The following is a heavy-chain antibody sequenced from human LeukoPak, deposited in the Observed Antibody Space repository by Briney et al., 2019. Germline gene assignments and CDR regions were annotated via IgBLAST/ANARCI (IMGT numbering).Heavy chain of an antibody. Sequence: GGSLRLSCAASGFSFSNYWMTWVRQAPGKGLERVANIKQDGSEKYYVDSVKGRFTISRDNPKNSLYLQMNSLRAEDTAMYFCASHSVGVLPIATFDYWGQGTLVTVSS. V-gene: IGHV3-7*01. D-gene: IGHD2-2*01. J-gene: IGHJ4*02. CDR2: IKQDGSEK. CDR1: GFSFSNYW. CDR3: ASHSVGVLPIATFDY.